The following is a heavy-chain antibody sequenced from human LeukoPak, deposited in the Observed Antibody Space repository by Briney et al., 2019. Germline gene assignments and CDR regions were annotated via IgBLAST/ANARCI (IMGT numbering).Heavy chain of an antibody. J-gene: IGHJ6*03. Sequence: ASVKVSCKASGYTFTSYYMHWVRQAPGQGLEWMGWINPNSGGTNYAQKFQGRVTMARDTSISTAYMELSRLRSDDTAVYYCASFADYGSGSYYYYMDVWGKGTTVTISS. D-gene: IGHD3-10*01. CDR3: ASFADYGSGSYYYYMDV. CDR1: GYTFTSYY. CDR2: INPNSGGT. V-gene: IGHV1-2*02.